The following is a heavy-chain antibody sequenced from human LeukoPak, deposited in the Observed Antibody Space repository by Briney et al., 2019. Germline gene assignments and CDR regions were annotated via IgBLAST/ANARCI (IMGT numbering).Heavy chain of an antibody. Sequence: SETLSLTCTVSGGSISSYYWSWIRQPPGKGLEWIGYIYYSGSTNYNPSLKSRVTISVDTSKNQFSLKLSSVTAADTAVYYCARESVGATQGLDYWGQGTLVAVSS. J-gene: IGHJ4*02. CDR2: IYYSGST. CDR3: ARESVGATQGLDY. CDR1: GGSISSYY. V-gene: IGHV4-59*01. D-gene: IGHD1-26*01.